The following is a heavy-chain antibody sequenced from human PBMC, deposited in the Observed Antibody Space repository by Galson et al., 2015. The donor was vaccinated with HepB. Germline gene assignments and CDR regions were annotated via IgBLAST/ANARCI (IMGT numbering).Heavy chain of an antibody. J-gene: IGHJ6*02. CDR3: ARGDYGGKPYYYYGMDV. D-gene: IGHD4-23*01. Sequence: CAISGDSVSSNSAAWNWIRQSPSRGLEWLGRTYYRSKWYNDYAVSAKSRITINPDTSKNQFSLQLNSVTPEDTAVYYCARGDYGGKPYYYYGMDVWGQGTTVTVSS. CDR1: GDSVSSNSAA. CDR2: TYYRSKWYN. V-gene: IGHV6-1*01.